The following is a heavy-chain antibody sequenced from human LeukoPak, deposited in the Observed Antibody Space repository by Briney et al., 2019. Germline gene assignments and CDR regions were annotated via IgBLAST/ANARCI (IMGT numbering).Heavy chain of an antibody. Sequence: PSETLSLTCTVSGGSISSSSYYWGWIRQPPGKGLEWIGSIYYSGSTYYNPSLKSRVTISVDTSKNQFSLKLSSVTAADTAVYYCARLSSGQLVDYWGQGTLVTVSS. V-gene: IGHV4-39*01. CDR1: GGSISSSSYY. D-gene: IGHD6-6*01. CDR3: ARLSSGQLVDY. J-gene: IGHJ4*02. CDR2: IYYSGST.